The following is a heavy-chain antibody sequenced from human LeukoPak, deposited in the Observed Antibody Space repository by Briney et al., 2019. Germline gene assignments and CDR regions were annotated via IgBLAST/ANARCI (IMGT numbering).Heavy chain of an antibody. Sequence: ASVRVSCKASGYTFTSYGISWVRQAPGQGLEWMGWISAYNGNTNYAQKLQGRVTMTTDTSTSTAYMELRSLRSDDTAVYYCARSETYSSSWYYFDYWGQGTLVTVSS. V-gene: IGHV1-18*01. D-gene: IGHD6-13*01. J-gene: IGHJ4*02. CDR3: ARSETYSSSWYYFDY. CDR1: GYTFTSYG. CDR2: ISAYNGNT.